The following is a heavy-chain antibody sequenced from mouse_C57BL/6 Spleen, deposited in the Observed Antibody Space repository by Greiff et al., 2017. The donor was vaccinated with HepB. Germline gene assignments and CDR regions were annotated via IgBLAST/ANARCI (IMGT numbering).Heavy chain of an antibody. CDR1: GFSFNTYA. CDR3: VRSYYEAWFAY. Sequence: EVQVVESGGGLVQPKGSLKLSCAASGFSFNTYAMNWVRQAPGKGLEWVARIRSKSNNYATYYADSVKDRFTISRDDSESMLYLQMNNLKTEDTAMYYCVRSYYEAWFAYWGQGTLVTVSA. CDR2: IRSKSNNYAT. D-gene: IGHD2-10*01. V-gene: IGHV10-1*01. J-gene: IGHJ3*01.